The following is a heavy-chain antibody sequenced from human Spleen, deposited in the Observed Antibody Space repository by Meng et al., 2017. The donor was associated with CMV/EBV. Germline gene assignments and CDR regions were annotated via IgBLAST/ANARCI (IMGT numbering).Heavy chain of an antibody. J-gene: IGHJ4*02. CDR3: ARGMSVTGDS. D-gene: IGHD2-21*02. Sequence: TCTFSGVSISSGDSYWSWLRQPPGKGLEWIGHIYYSGSTYYNPSLKSRISTSIDTSKNQFSLNLSSVTAADTAVYYCARGMSVTGDSWGQGTLVTVSS. CDR1: GVSISSGDSY. CDR2: IYYSGST. V-gene: IGHV4-30-4*08.